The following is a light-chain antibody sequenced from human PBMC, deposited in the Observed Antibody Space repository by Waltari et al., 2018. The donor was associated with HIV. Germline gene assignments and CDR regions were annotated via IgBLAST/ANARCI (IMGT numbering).Light chain of an antibody. CDR2: DAS. J-gene: IGKJ5*01. V-gene: IGKV1-33*01. CDR1: QDISTH. CDR3: QQYGRFPPIT. Sequence: DIQMIQSPSSLSASVGARVTITCQASQDISTHLNWYQQKPGKAPNIRIYDASNLETGVPSRFSGSGSGTDFSFTISSLQPEDIATYFCQQYGRFPPITFGRGTRLEI.